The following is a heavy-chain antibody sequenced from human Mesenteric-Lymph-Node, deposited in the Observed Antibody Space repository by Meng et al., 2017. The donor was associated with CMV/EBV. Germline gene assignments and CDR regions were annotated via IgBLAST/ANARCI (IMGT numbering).Heavy chain of an antibody. D-gene: IGHD2-2*01. V-gene: IGHV1-69*05. J-gene: IGHJ4*02. CDR1: GGTLRSYA. CDR2: IITIFGTA. Sequence: SGGTLRSYAISWVRQAPGQGLEWMGGIITIFGTANYEQKFQGRVTITTDESTSTAYMELSSLRSEDTAVYYCARGYCSSTSCYPLDYWGQGTLVTVSS. CDR3: ARGYCSSTSCYPLDY.